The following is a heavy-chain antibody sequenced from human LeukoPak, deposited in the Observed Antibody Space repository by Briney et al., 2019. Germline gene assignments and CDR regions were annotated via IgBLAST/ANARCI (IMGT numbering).Heavy chain of an antibody. D-gene: IGHD4-17*01. V-gene: IGHV1-69*04. J-gene: IGHJ4*02. Sequence: GASVKVSCKASGGTFSSYAISWVRQAPGQGLEWMGRITPILGIANYAQKFQGRVTITADKSTSTAYMELSSLRSEDTAVYYCARDSENYGDPFDYWGQGTLVTVSS. CDR2: ITPILGIA. CDR1: GGTFSSYA. CDR3: ARDSENYGDPFDY.